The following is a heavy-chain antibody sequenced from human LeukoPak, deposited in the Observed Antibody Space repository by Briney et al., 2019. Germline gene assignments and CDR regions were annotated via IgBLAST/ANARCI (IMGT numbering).Heavy chain of an antibody. Sequence: QTGGSLRLSCAASGFTFSSYGMHWVRQAPGKGLEWVAFIRYDGSNKYYADSVKGRFTISRDNSKNTLYLQMNSLRAEDTAVYYCARVLRYFDWAVFDYWGQGTLVTVSS. D-gene: IGHD3-9*01. CDR3: ARVLRYFDWAVFDY. J-gene: IGHJ4*02. CDR1: GFTFSSYG. CDR2: IRYDGSNK. V-gene: IGHV3-30*02.